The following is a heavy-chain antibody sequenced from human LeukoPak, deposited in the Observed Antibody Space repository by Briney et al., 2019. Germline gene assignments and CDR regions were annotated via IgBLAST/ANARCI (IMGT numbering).Heavy chain of an antibody. CDR1: GFTFSSYS. V-gene: IGHV3-21*01. J-gene: IGHJ4*02. CDR3: ARDPHNPGPIDY. Sequence: PRRSLRLSCAASGFTFSSYSMNWVRQAPGKGLEWVSSISGNKNYIYYADSVGGRFTISRDNARDSLFLQMDSLRAEDTGVYYCARDPHNPGPIDYWGQGTLVTVSS. CDR2: ISGNKNYI.